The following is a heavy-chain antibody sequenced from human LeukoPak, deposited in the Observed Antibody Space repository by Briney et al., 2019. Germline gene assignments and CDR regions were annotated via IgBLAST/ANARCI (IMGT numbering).Heavy chain of an antibody. Sequence: PGGSLRLSCAASGFTFSSYWMHWVRQPPGKGLVWVSRIKSDGSNIVYADSVKGRFTISRDNAKNTLYLQMNSLRAEDTAVYYCAKDYPALGYCTSTTCSFFDYWGQGILVTVSS. CDR1: GFTFSSYW. CDR3: AKDYPALGYCTSTTCSFFDY. CDR2: IKSDGSNI. V-gene: IGHV3-74*01. D-gene: IGHD2-2*01. J-gene: IGHJ4*02.